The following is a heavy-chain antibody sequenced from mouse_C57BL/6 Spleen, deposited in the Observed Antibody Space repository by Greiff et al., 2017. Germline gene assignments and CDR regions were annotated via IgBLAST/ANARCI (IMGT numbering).Heavy chain of an antibody. CDR1: GYTFTTYP. D-gene: IGHD2-5*01. V-gene: IGHV1-47*01. CDR3: ARSNYPDWYFDV. CDR2: FHPYNDDT. J-gene: IGHJ1*03. Sequence: VMLVESGAELVKPGASVKMSCKASGYTFTTYPLEWMKQNHGKSLEWIGNFHPYNDDTKYNEKFKGKATLTVEKSSSTVYLELSRLTSDDSAVYYCARSNYPDWYFDVWGTGTTVTVSS.